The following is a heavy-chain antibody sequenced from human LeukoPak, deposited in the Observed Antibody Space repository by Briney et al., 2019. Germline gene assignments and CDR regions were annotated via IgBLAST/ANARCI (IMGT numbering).Heavy chain of an antibody. Sequence: PSETLSLTCAVYSGSFSVYYWSWIRQSPGKGLEWIGEINHSGSTNYNPSLKSRITVSVDTSKNQFSLKLRSVTAADTAMYYCARNRADGSGTYYQKNPLNSDSWGQGTLVTVSS. D-gene: IGHD3-10*01. CDR2: INHSGST. CDR3: ARNRADGSGTYYQKNPLNSDS. CDR1: SGSFSVYY. V-gene: IGHV4-34*01. J-gene: IGHJ4*02.